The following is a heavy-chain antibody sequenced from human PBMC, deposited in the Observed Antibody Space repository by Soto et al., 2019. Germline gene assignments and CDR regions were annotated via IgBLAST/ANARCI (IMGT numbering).Heavy chain of an antibody. CDR3: AILGTYYFDNSDNYFDF. D-gene: IGHD3-22*01. CDR1: GYTLTRYS. J-gene: IGHJ4*02. V-gene: IGHV1-3*01. Sequence: SVKVSCKASGYTLTRYSLHWLRQAPGQRLEWMGWINASNGNTKFSQKFQGRVTITRDASASTAYMELRGLRSEDTAVYYCAILGTYYFDNSDNYFDFWGQGTLVTVSS. CDR2: INASNGNT.